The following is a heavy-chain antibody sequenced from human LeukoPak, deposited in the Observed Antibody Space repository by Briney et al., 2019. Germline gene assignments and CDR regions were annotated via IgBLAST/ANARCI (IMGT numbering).Heavy chain of an antibody. CDR3: ARDRYDILTGYYDRWYHFDY. V-gene: IGHV3-30*04. CDR2: ISYDGSNK. D-gene: IGHD3-9*01. CDR1: GFTFSSYA. J-gene: IGHJ4*02. Sequence: GGSLRLSCAASGFTFSSYAMHWVRQAPGKGLEWVAVISYDGSNKYYADSVKGRFTISRDNSKNTLYLQMNSLRAEDTAVYYCARDRYDILTGYYDRWYHFDYWGQGTLVTASS.